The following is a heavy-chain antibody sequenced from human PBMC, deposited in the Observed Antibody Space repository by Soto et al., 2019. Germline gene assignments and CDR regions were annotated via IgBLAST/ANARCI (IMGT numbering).Heavy chain of an antibody. CDR2: IIVGSGEP. D-gene: IGHD2-21*01. J-gene: IGHJ3*02. CDR1: GFTFSNSA. Sequence: RASVKVSCKTSGFTFSNSAVQWVRQARGQHLEWMGWIIVGSGEPKSTQELQGRITITRDMSTSTAYMELSGLRSEDTAVYYCAAELYSGGTCCSFDIWGQGTMVTVSS. CDR3: AAELYSGGTCCSFDI. V-gene: IGHV1-58*01.